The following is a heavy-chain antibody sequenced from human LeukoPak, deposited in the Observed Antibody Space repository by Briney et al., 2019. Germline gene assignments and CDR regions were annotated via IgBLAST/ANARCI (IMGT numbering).Heavy chain of an antibody. V-gene: IGHV4-39*01. J-gene: IGHJ5*02. Sequence: SETLSLTCTVSGGPISSSSYYWGWIRQPPGKGLEWIGSIYYSGGTYYNPSLKSRVTISVDTSKNQFSLKLSSVTAADTAVYYCARHEIDSSGYYYEFNWFDPWGQGTLVTVSS. CDR1: GGPISSSSYY. CDR2: IYYSGGT. D-gene: IGHD3-22*01. CDR3: ARHEIDSSGYYYEFNWFDP.